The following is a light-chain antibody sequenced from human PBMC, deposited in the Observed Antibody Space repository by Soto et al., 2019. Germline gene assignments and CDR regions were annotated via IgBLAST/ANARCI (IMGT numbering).Light chain of an antibody. CDR2: GAS. Sequence: EIVLPQSPGTLSLSPGERATLSCRASQSVNKNQLGWYQQKPGQAPRLLIYGASTSATGIPDRFSGSGSGTDFTLTISRLEPEDFAVYYCQQYGSTPLTVGGGTKVEIK. CDR3: QQYGSTPLT. V-gene: IGKV3-20*01. J-gene: IGKJ4*01. CDR1: QSVNKNQ.